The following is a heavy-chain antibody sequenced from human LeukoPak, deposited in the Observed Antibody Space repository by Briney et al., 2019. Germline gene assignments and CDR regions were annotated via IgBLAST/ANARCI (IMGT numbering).Heavy chain of an antibody. CDR1: GFTFSSYG. Sequence: GGSLRLSCAASGFTFSSYGMHWVRQAPGKGLEWVAVISYDGSNKYYADSVKGRFTISRDNSKNTLYLQMNSLRAEDTAVYYCAKGKADYDFWSGYYTGVHYYGMDVWGQGTTVTVSS. J-gene: IGHJ6*02. CDR3: AKGKADYDFWSGYYTGVHYYGMDV. D-gene: IGHD3-3*01. V-gene: IGHV3-30*18. CDR2: ISYDGSNK.